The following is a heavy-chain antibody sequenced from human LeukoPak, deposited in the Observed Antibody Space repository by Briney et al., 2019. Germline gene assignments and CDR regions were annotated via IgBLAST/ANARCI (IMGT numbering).Heavy chain of an antibody. CDR2: IISNGGST. D-gene: IGHD1-26*01. V-gene: IGHV3-64*02. Sequence: GGSPRLSCAASGFTFSAYTMHWVRQAPGKGLECVSAIISNGGSTHYADSVKGRFSISRDNSKNTLYLQMGSLRAEDMAVYYCARVKMGATVSDYYYYYMDVWGKGTTVTVSS. J-gene: IGHJ6*03. CDR1: GFTFSAYT. CDR3: ARVKMGATVSDYYYYYMDV.